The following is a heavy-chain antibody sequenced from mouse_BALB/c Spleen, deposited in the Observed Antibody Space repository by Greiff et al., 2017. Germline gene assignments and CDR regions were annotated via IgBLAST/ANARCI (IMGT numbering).Heavy chain of an antibody. CDR1: GFNIKDTY. V-gene: IGHV14-3*02. Sequence: LVESGAELVKPGASVKLSCTASGFNIKDTYMHWVKQRPEQGLEWIGRIDPANGNTKYDPKFQGKATITADTSSNTAYLQLSSLTSEDTAVYYCAYDGYPAWFAYWGQGTLVTVSA. CDR3: AYDGYPAWFAY. J-gene: IGHJ3*01. D-gene: IGHD2-3*01. CDR2: IDPANGNT.